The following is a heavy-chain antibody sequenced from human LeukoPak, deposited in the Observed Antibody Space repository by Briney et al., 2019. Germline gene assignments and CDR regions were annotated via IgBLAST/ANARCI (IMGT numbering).Heavy chain of an antibody. D-gene: IGHD3-22*01. CDR3: ATIPVPYDSSGYYSSPFDY. Sequence: GASVKVSCKASGYTFTSYYMHWVRQAPGQGLEWMGIINPSGGSTSYAQKFQGRVTITADESTSTACMELSSLRSEDTAVYYCATIPVPYDSSGYYSSPFDYWGQGTLVTVSS. V-gene: IGHV1-46*01. CDR1: GYTFTSYY. CDR2: INPSGGST. J-gene: IGHJ4*02.